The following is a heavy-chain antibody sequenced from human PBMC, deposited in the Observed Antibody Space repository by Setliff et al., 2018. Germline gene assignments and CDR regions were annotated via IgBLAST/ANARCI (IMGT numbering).Heavy chain of an antibody. V-gene: IGHV5-51*01. CDR2: IYPSDSDT. CDR1: GYTFTNYW. D-gene: IGHD3-16*01. J-gene: IGHJ4*02. Sequence: PGESLKISCKGSGYTFTNYWIGWVRQMPGKGLEWMGTIYPSDSDTRYSPSFQGQVTISADKSTSTAYLQWSSLKASDTAIYYCARDDNTGGGDYWGQGTLVTVSS. CDR3: ARDDNTGGGDY.